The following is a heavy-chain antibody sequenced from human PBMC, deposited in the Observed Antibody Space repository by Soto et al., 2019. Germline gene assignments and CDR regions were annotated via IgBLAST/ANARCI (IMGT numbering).Heavy chain of an antibody. CDR2: ISGSGGTT. J-gene: IGHJ4*02. CDR1: GFTFSSYA. Sequence: EVQLLESGGNLVQPGGSLRLSCSASGFTFSSYALTWVRQAPGKGLEWISGISGSGGTTYYADSVKGRFTISRDNSMDTLYLQMNSLSAEDTAVYYCVKHHGGVRSHFHQWGQGTLVTVSS. CDR3: VKHHGGVRSHFHQ. V-gene: IGHV3-23*01. D-gene: IGHD3-10*01.